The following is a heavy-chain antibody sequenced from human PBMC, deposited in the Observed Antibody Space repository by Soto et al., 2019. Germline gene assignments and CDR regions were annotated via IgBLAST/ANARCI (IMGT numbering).Heavy chain of an antibody. CDR1: GYTFTNNG. CDR2: MNPGSGDT. V-gene: IGHV1-8*01. J-gene: IGHJ5*02. Sequence: ASVKVSCKASGYTFTNNGVTWVRQATGQGLEWMGWMNPGSGDTGYAQKFQGRVTMTRNISIATAYMELSSLRSEDTAIYYCARMSSFGSLNWFDPWGQGTMVTVYS. CDR3: ARMSSFGSLNWFDP. D-gene: IGHD5-18*01.